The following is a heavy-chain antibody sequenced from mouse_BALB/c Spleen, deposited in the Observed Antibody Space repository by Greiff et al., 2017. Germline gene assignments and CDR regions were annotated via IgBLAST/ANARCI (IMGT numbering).Heavy chain of an antibody. CDR3: DRGEGLRGY. D-gene: IGHD3-3*01. J-gene: IGHJ2*01. CDR1: GFNINDSY. CDR2: IDPANGNT. V-gene: IGHV14-3*02. Sequence: VQLQQSGAELVKPGASVKLSCTASGFNINDSYMHWVKQRPEQGLEWIGRIDPANGNTKYDPKFQGKATITADTSSNTAYLQLSSLTSEDTTVYYCDRGEGLRGYWGQGTTLTVSS.